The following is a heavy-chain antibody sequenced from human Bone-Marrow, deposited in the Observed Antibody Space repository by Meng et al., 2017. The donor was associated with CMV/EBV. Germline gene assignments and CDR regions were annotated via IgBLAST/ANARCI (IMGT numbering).Heavy chain of an antibody. CDR1: GGSISSYY. V-gene: IGHV4-59*12. CDR3: ARIGVVVPAAIAWFAP. Sequence: SETLSLTCTVSGGSISSYYWSWIRQPPGKGLEWIGYIYYSGSTNYNPSLKSRVTISVDKSKNQFSLKLSSVTAADTAVYYCARIGVVVPAAIAWFAPWGQGPRVTGSS. CDR2: IYYSGST. D-gene: IGHD2-2*02. J-gene: IGHJ5*02.